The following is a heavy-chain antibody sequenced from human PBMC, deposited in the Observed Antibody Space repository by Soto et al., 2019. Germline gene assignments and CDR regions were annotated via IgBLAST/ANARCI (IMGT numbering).Heavy chain of an antibody. D-gene: IGHD5-12*01. J-gene: IGHJ6*02. CDR1: GFTFSDYY. Sequence: QVQLVESGGGLVKPGGSLRLSCAASGFTFSDYYMSWIRQAPGKGLEWVSYISSSSSYTNYADSVKGRFTISRDNAKNSLYLQMNSLRAEDTAVYYCARDRADGYVFYYYGMDVWGQGTTVTVSS. V-gene: IGHV3-11*06. CDR3: ARDRADGYVFYYYGMDV. CDR2: ISSSSSYT.